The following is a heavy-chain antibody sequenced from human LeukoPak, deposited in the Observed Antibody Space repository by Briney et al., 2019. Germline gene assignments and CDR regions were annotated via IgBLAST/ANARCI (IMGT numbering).Heavy chain of an antibody. J-gene: IGHJ4*02. CDR3: ARRRSGDSHFDY. V-gene: IGHV4-59*08. D-gene: IGHD3-16*01. CDR2: VYYSGST. Sequence: SETLSLTCTLSGGSISNDYWNWVRQPPGKGLEWIGYVYYSGSTDYNPSLKSRVTISVDTSKNQFSLKLSSVTAADTAVYYCARRRSGDSHFDYRGQGTLVTVSS. CDR1: GGSISNDY.